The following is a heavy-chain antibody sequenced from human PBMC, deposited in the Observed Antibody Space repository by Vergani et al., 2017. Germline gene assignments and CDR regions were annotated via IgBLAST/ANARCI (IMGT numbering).Heavy chain of an antibody. CDR2: VFYGGRT. J-gene: IGHJ4*02. CDR3: ARHISVVRPSSMTAFDY. CDR1: GGSISSGGYS. Sequence: QLQLQESGSGLVKPSQTLSLTCAVSGGSISSGGYSWSWIRQPPGKGLEWIGTVFYGGRTSYNPSLKSRVTLSLDTSKKQISLHLTSVTAADTAVYYCARHISVVRPSSMTAFDYWGQGTLVTVSS. D-gene: IGHD2-21*01. V-gene: IGHV4-30-2*03.